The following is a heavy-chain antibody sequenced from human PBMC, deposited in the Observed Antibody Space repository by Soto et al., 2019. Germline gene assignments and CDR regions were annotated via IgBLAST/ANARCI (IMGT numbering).Heavy chain of an antibody. Sequence: VASVKVSCKASGYTFITYDIHWVRQATGQGPEWMGWMNPSNGSTYYADSVKGRFTISRDNSKNTLFLQMNSLRGEDTAVYYCARKAGLVSLYPPEFDPRGQGTLVTVSS. CDR2: MNPSNGST. J-gene: IGHJ5*02. V-gene: IGHV1-8*01. CDR1: GYTFITYD. D-gene: IGHD2-8*01. CDR3: ARKAGLVSLYPPEFDP.